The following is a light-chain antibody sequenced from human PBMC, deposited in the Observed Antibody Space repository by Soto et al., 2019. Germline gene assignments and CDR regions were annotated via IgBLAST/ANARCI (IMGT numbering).Light chain of an antibody. CDR3: AVWDASLNGHV. CDR1: SSNMGTNT. J-gene: IGLJ1*01. CDR2: TND. V-gene: IGLV1-44*01. Sequence: QSALTQPPSASGTPGQRVIISCYGSSSNMGTNTVHWFQQFPGTAPKLLIYTNDQRPSGVPDRFSGSNSGTSASLAISGLQSGDEADYFCAVWDASLNGHVFGPGTKVTVL.